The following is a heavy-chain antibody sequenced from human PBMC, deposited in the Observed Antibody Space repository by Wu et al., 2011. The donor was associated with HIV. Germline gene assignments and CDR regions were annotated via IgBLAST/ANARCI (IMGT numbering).Heavy chain of an antibody. V-gene: IGHV1-8*03. CDR2: MNPNSGNT. CDR1: GYTFTSYD. Sequence: QVQLVQSGAEVKKPGASVKVSCKASGYTFTSYDINWVRQATGQGLEWMGWMNPNSGNTGYAQKFQGRVTITRNTSISTAYMELSSLRSEDTAVYYCARGGGVIMNLYYYGMDVWAKGPRSPSP. D-gene: IGHD3-10*01. J-gene: IGHJ6*02. CDR3: ARGGGVIMNLYYYGMDV.